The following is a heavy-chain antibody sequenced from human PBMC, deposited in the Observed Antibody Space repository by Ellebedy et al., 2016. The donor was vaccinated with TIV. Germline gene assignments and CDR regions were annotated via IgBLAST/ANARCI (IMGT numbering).Heavy chain of an antibody. CDR3: ARGGNYGSGTYYDMALDTYFYYDGMDV. Sequence: PGGSLRLSCAVSGFPVSSNYMSWVRQAPGRGLEWVSVIFSGGTTFYADSVKGRFTISRDNSKNTLYLQMNSLRPEDTAVYHCARGGNYGSGTYYDMALDTYFYYDGMDVWGLGTTVTVSS. V-gene: IGHV3-53*01. CDR1: GFPVSSNY. CDR2: IFSGGTT. D-gene: IGHD3-10*01. J-gene: IGHJ6*02.